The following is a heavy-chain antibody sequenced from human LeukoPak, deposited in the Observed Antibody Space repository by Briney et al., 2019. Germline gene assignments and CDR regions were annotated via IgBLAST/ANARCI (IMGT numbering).Heavy chain of an antibody. V-gene: IGHV5-51*01. D-gene: IGHD3-22*01. Sequence: GESLKISCKGSGYSFTSYWIGWVRQMPGRGLEWMGIIYPGDSDTRYSPSFQGQVTISADKSISTAYLQWSSLKASDTAMYYCARPSSYYYDSSGPQWDAFDIWGQGTMVTVSS. CDR3: ARPSSYYYDSSGPQWDAFDI. CDR2: IYPGDSDT. J-gene: IGHJ3*02. CDR1: GYSFTSYW.